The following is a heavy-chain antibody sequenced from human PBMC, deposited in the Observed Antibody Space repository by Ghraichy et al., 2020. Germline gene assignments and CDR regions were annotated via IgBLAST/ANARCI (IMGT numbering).Heavy chain of an antibody. D-gene: IGHD3-10*01. V-gene: IGHV3-30*18. Sequence: GGSLRLSCAASGFTFSSYGMHWVRQAPGKGLEWVAVISYDGSNKYYADSVKGRFTISRDNSKNTLYLQMNSLRAEDTAVYYCAKDQSYYGSGSLDVWGQGTTVTVSS. CDR2: ISYDGSNK. CDR1: GFTFSSYG. CDR3: AKDQSYYGSGSLDV. J-gene: IGHJ6*02.